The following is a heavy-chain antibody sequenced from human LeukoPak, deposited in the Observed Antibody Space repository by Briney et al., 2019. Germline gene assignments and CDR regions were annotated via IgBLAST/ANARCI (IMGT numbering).Heavy chain of an antibody. V-gene: IGHV3-23*01. CDR3: AKDRDYYLVGFFDY. CDR1: GFTVSSNY. CDR2: ISGSGVTT. Sequence: PGGSLRLSCAASGFTVSSNYMSWVRQAPGKGLEWVSAISGSGVTTYYADSVKGRFTISRDNSKNTLYLQMNSLRADDMALYYCAKDRDYYLVGFFDYWGQGTLLTVSS. J-gene: IGHJ4*02. D-gene: IGHD3-10*01.